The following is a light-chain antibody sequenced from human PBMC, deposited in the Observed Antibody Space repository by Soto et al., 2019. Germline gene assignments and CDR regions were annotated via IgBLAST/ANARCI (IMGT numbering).Light chain of an antibody. CDR1: QAVNTR. CDR2: LTS. CDR3: HQRQSWPRT. J-gene: IGKJ1*01. Sequence: EIVMTQSPATLSVSPGEGVSLSCRASQAVNTRLAWYQHKPGQAPRLLIYLTSNKAAGIPARFSGSGSETDFTLTISDVEPEDFAVYYCHQRQSWPRTFGQGTKVDIK. V-gene: IGKV3-11*01.